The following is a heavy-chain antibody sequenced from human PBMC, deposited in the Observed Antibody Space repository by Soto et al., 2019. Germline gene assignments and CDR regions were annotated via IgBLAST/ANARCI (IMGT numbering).Heavy chain of an antibody. CDR3: ARGQGLVAVFYLVPPSAREDAFDI. Sequence: GASVKVSCKASGYTFTSYGISWVRQAPGQGLEWMGWISAYNGNTNYAQKLQGRVTMTTDTSTSTAYMELRSLRSDDTAVYYCARGQGLVAVFYLVPPSAREDAFDIWGKGNMVTV. V-gene: IGHV1-18*01. CDR1: GYTFTSYG. CDR2: ISAYNGNT. D-gene: IGHD2-8*02. J-gene: IGHJ3*02.